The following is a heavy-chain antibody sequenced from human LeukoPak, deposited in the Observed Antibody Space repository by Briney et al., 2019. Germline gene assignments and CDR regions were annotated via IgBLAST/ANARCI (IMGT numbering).Heavy chain of an antibody. CDR1: GVTLSSYA. CDR2: TGRTGVST. CDR3: AKDPGVVPAHSFDY. J-gene: IGHJ4*02. D-gene: IGHD2-2*01. Sequence: QTGGPLRLSCSASGVTLSSYAMNEVPQAPGKAREGCSGTGRTGVSTFYADSVKGWFTVSRDNSKNTLSLQMNSLSAEDTAVYYCAKDPGVVPAHSFDYWGQGTLVTVSS. V-gene: IGHV3-23*01.